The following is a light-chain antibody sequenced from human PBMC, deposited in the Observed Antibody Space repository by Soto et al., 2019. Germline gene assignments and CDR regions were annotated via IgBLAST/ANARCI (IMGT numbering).Light chain of an antibody. CDR1: QSVSSN. CDR2: GAS. CDR3: QQYYSYPLT. J-gene: IGKJ4*01. V-gene: IGKV3-15*01. Sequence: EIVITQSPATLSVSPVERATLSCIASQSVSSNLAWYQQKPGQAPRLLIYGASTRATGIPARFSGSGSGTDFTLTISCLQSEDFATYYCQQYYSYPLTCGGGTKGDI.